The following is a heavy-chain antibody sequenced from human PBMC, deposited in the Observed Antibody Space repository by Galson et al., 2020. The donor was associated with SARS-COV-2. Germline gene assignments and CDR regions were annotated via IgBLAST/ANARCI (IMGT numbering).Heavy chain of an antibody. V-gene: IGHV1-18*01. Sequence: ASVKVSCKASGYIFTSYGISWVRQAPGPGLEWMGWLSTYNGNTKYAQKLQGRVTMTTDTSTSTAYMELRSLRSDDTAVYYCARDSVQLGYCSNGVCLDSFDIWGQGTMVTVSS. CDR1: GYIFTSYG. D-gene: IGHD2-8*01. CDR2: LSTYNGNT. CDR3: ARDSVQLGYCSNGVCLDSFDI. J-gene: IGHJ3*02.